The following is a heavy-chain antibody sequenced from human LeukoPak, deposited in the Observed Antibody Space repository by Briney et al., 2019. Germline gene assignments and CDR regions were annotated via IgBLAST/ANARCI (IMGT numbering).Heavy chain of an antibody. CDR3: ARSYGSGSYFDY. CDR2: ISFSGST. CDR1: GGSISNYS. Sequence: PSETLSLTCTVSGGSISNYSWSWIRQPPGMGLEWVGYISFSGSTNYNPSLKSRVTMSVDTSKNQFSLKLSSVTAADTAVYLCARSYGSGSYFDYWGQGNLVTVSS. J-gene: IGHJ4*02. D-gene: IGHD3-10*01. V-gene: IGHV4-59*01.